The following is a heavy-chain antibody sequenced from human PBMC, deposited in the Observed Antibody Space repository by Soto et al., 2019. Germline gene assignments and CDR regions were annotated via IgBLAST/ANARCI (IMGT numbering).Heavy chain of an antibody. Sequence: GGSLRLSCAASGFTFSSYAMHWVRQAPGKGLEWVAVISYDGSNKYYADSVKGRFTISRDNSKNRLFLQMNSLGAEDTAVYYCARDPGFGELFPVFLSRPDYYYYGMDVWGQGTTVTVSS. CDR3: ARDPGFGELFPVFLSRPDYYYYGMDV. V-gene: IGHV3-30-3*01. D-gene: IGHD3-10*01. CDR2: ISYDGSNK. CDR1: GFTFSSYA. J-gene: IGHJ6*02.